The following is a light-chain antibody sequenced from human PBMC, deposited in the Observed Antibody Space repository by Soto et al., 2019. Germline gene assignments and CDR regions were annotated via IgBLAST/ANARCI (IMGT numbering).Light chain of an antibody. J-gene: IGLJ2*01. CDR1: SSDVGGYNY. CDR3: SSYAGNNNLRV. V-gene: IGLV2-8*01. Sequence: QSALTQPPSASGSPGQSVTISCTGTSSDVGGYNYVSWYQQHPGKAPKLMIYEVITRPSGVPDRFSGSKSGNTASLTVTGLQAEDEADYYCSSYAGNNNLRVFGGGTKLTVL. CDR2: EVI.